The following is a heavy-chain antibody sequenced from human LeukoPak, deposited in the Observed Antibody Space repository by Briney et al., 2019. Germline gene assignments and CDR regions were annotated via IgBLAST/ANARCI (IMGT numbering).Heavy chain of an antibody. V-gene: IGHV3-48*03. Sequence: PGGSLRLSCAASGFTFSSYEMNWVRQAPGKGLEWVSYISSSGSTIYYADSVKGRFTISRDNSKNTLYLQMNSLRAEDTAVYYCAKIGANVGFWGQGTLVTVSS. J-gene: IGHJ4*02. CDR3: AKIGANVGF. CDR1: GFTFSSYE. CDR2: ISSSGSTI. D-gene: IGHD4/OR15-4a*01.